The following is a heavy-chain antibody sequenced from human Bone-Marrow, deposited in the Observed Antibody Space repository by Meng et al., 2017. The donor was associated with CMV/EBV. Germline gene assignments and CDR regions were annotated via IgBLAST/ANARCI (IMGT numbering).Heavy chain of an antibody. V-gene: IGHV1-18*01. J-gene: IGHJ4*02. Sequence: ASVKVSCKASGYTFTSYGISWVRQAPGQGLEWMGWISAYNGNTNYAQKLQGRVTMTRDTSTSTVYMELSSLRSDDTAVYYCARDAGTIAVSGIGDYWGQGTLVTVSS. D-gene: IGHD6-19*01. CDR2: ISAYNGNT. CDR3: ARDAGTIAVSGIGDY. CDR1: GYTFTSYG.